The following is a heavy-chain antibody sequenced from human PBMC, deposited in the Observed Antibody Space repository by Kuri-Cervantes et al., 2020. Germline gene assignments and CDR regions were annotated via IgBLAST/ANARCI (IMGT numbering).Heavy chain of an antibody. J-gene: IGHJ3*02. V-gene: IGHV1-8*02. Sequence: ASVKVSCKASGYAFTGNDINWVRQATGQGLEWMGWMNPNSGNTGYAQKFQGRVTMTRDTAISTAYMELSSLRSEDTAVYYCARTGGEGYTSDEAFDIWGQGTMVTVSS. CDR1: GYAFTGND. CDR2: MNPNSGNT. D-gene: IGHD5-24*01. CDR3: ARTGGEGYTSDEAFDI.